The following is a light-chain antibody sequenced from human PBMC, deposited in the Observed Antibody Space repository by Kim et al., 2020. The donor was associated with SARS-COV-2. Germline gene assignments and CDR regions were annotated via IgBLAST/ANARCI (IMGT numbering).Light chain of an antibody. V-gene: IGLV4-60*03. CDR3: ETWDSKAHWV. Sequence: QLVLTQSSSASASLGSSVKLTCTLSSGHSSYIIAWHQQQPGKAPRYLMKLEGSGSYNKGSGVPDRFSGSSSGADRYLISSNLQAEDEADYYCETWDSKAHWVFGGGTQLTVL. J-gene: IGLJ3*02. CDR1: SGHSSYI. CDR2: LEGSGSY.